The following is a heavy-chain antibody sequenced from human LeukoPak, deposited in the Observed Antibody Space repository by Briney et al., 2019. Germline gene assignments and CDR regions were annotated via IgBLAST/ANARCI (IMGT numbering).Heavy chain of an antibody. V-gene: IGHV1-24*01. CDR3: ATLIAVAGTEGYYFDY. Sequence: ASVKVSCKVSGYTLTELSMHWVRQAPGKGLEWMGGLDPEDGETIYAQKFQGRVTMTEDTSTDTAYMELSSLRSEDTAVYYCATLIAVAGTEGYYFDYWGQGTLVTVSS. CDR1: GYTLTELS. D-gene: IGHD6-19*01. CDR2: LDPEDGET. J-gene: IGHJ4*02.